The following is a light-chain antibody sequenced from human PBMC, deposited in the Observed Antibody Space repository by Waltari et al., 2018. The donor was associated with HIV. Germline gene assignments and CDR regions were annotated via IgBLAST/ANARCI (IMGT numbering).Light chain of an antibody. J-gene: IGLJ2*01. CDR1: TLSTEY. CDR2: RDK. Sequence: SYGLTQPPSASVSPGQTASITCSGDTLSTEYGYWYQQKPGQAPVLLIYRDKERSSGIPKRFSGSSSGTTVTLAISGVQAEDEADYYCLSSDSRGVHKFFGGGTKLTVL. V-gene: IGLV3-25*03. CDR3: LSSDSRGVHKF.